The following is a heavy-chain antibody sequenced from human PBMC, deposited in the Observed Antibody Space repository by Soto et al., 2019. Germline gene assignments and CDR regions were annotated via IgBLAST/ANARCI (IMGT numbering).Heavy chain of an antibody. Sequence: QITLKESGPTLVKPTHTLTLTCSFSGFSLSTTGVGVGWIRQSPGKALEWLAIIYWDNDKRYSPSLKSRVTNTKDTSKNQVVLTVTNIDPVDTGTYYCARSLWFGELHWGQGALVTVSS. V-gene: IGHV2-5*02. CDR2: IYWDNDK. D-gene: IGHD3-10*01. CDR1: GFSLSTTGVG. J-gene: IGHJ4*02. CDR3: ARSLWFGELH.